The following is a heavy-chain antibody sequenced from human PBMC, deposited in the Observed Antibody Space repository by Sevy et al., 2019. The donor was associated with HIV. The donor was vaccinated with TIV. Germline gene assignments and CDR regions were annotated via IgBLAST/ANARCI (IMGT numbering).Heavy chain of an antibody. CDR1: GFTFSSYA. D-gene: IGHD2-2*01. J-gene: IGHJ4*02. CDR2: FSFGCGKI. V-gene: IGHV3-23*01. CDR3: AREGCSKPHDY. Sequence: GGSLRLSCAASGFTFSSYAMSWVRQAPGKGLEWISTFSFGCGKINYADSVKGRFTISRDNSKNTLYLQMNSLRAEAMAVYYCAREGCSKPHDYWGQGTLVTVSS.